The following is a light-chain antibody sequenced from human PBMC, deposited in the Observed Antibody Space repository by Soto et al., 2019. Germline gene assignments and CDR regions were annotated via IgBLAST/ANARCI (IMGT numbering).Light chain of an antibody. CDR3: SSYTSSSTLYV. CDR1: SSDVGGYNY. Sequence: QSALTQPASVSGSPGQSITISCTGTSSDVGGYNYVSWYQQHPGKAPKLMSYDVSNRPSGVSNRLSGSKSGNTASLTISGLQAEDEADYYCSSYTSSSTLYVFGTGTKVTVL. J-gene: IGLJ1*01. CDR2: DVS. V-gene: IGLV2-14*01.